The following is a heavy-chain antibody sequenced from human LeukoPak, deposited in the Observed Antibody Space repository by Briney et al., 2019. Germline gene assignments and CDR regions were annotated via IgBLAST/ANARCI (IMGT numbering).Heavy chain of an antibody. Sequence: GGSLRLSCAASGFTFDDYAMHWVRQAPGKGLEWVAVISYDGSNKYYADSVKGRFTISRDNSKNTLYLQMNSLRAEDTAVYYCARDTPRNRLYGDSGLCDYWGQGTLVTVSS. J-gene: IGHJ4*02. V-gene: IGHV3-30-3*01. CDR3: ARDTPRNRLYGDSGLCDY. CDR2: ISYDGSNK. D-gene: IGHD4-17*01. CDR1: GFTFDDYA.